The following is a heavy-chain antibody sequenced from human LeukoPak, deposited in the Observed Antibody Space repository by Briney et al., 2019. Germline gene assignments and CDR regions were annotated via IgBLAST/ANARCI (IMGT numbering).Heavy chain of an antibody. J-gene: IGHJ4*02. D-gene: IGHD3-22*01. V-gene: IGHV3-7*01. Sequence: GGSLRLSCAASGFTFSSYWMSWVRQAPGKGLEWVANIKQDGSEKYYVDSVKGRFTISRDNSKNTLYLQMNSLRAEDTAVYYCARDDYYDSTNYWGQGTLVTVSS. CDR1: GFTFSSYW. CDR2: IKQDGSEK. CDR3: ARDDYYDSTNY.